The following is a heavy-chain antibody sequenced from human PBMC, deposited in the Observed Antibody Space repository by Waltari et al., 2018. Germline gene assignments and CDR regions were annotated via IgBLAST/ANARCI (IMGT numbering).Heavy chain of an antibody. CDR1: GYIFTNYG. CDR2: IRGNNGQP. J-gene: IGHJ5*02. V-gene: IGHV1-18*04. D-gene: IGHD2-2*01. Sequence: QVQLVQSGAAVKKPGASLKVSCKASGYIFTNYGISWVRQAPGQGLEWMGWIRGNNGQPNIAQKFLGRLTMAKDTSTNTVYMELSRLTSDDTAVYYCAKDRHQLIEEGFLLALDPWGQGTLVTVSS. CDR3: AKDRHQLIEEGFLLALDP.